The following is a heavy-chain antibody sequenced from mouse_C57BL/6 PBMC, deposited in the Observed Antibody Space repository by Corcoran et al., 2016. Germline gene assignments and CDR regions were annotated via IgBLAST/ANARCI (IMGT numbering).Heavy chain of an antibody. V-gene: IGHV9-3*01. CDR3: ARSGGKAWFAY. J-gene: IGHJ3*01. D-gene: IGHD1-1*02. CDR2: INTYSGVP. Sequence: QIQLVQSGPELKKPGETVKISCKASGYTFTTYGMSWVKQAPGKGLKWMGWINTYSGVPTYADDFKGRFAFSLETSASTAYLQINNLKNEDTATYFCARSGGKAWFAYWGQGTLVTVSA. CDR1: GYTFTTYG.